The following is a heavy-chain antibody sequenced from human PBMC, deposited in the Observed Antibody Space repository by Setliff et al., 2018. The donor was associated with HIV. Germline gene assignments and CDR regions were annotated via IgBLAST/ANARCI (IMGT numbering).Heavy chain of an antibody. V-gene: IGHV3-74*01. Sequence: ASVRLSCAASGFTFSSFWMHWVRQAPGKGLMWVSRISSDGRYTDYADSVKGRFTVSRDSAKNTLSLQTDSLRPDDTAVYYCVRGKQNGVATYGLDIWGQGTMVTVSS. CDR3: VRGKQNGVATYGLDI. J-gene: IGHJ3*02. CDR1: GFTFSSFW. CDR2: ISSDGRYT. D-gene: IGHD2-8*01.